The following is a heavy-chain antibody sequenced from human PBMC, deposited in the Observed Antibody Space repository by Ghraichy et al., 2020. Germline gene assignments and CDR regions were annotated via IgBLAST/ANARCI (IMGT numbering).Heavy chain of an antibody. D-gene: IGHD4-17*01. CDR2: FDPEDGET. CDR3: ATTRLYGDRTPDAFDI. J-gene: IGHJ3*02. CDR1: GYTLTELS. V-gene: IGHV1-24*01. Sequence: ASVKVSCKVSGYTLTELSMHWVRQAPGKGLEWMGGFDPEDGETIYAQKFQGRVTMTEDTSTDTAYMELSSLRSEDTAVYYCATTRLYGDRTPDAFDIWGQGTMVTVSS.